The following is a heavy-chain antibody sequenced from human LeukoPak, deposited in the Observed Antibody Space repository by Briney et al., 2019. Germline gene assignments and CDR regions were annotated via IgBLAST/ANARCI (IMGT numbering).Heavy chain of an antibody. CDR1: GFTFSTYA. D-gene: IGHD5-12*01. Sequence: GGSLRLSCAASGFTFSTYAMHWVRQAPGKGLEWVAFIRYDGGDIFYADSLKGRFTISRDNSKNTLYLQMNSLRPEDTAVYYCARLRAVDRYSDYWGQGTLVTVSS. CDR2: IRYDGGDI. V-gene: IGHV3-30*02. J-gene: IGHJ4*02. CDR3: ARLRAVDRYSDY.